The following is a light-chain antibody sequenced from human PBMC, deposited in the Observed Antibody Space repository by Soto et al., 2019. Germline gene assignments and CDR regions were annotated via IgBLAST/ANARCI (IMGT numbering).Light chain of an antibody. CDR1: SSDVGSYNL. CDR3: CSYAGSSTSL. Sequence: QSALTQPASVSGSPGQSITISCTGTSSDVGSYNLVSWYQQHPDKAPKLMIYEGSKRPSGISNRFSGSKSGNTASLTISGLQAEDEADYYCCSYAGSSTSLFGGGTKLTVL. J-gene: IGLJ2*01. V-gene: IGLV2-23*01. CDR2: EGS.